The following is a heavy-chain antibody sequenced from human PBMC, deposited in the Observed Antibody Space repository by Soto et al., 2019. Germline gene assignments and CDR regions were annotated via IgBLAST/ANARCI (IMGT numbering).Heavy chain of an antibody. CDR3: ARDPLNSSSWYCYDH. V-gene: IGHV1-2*04. Sequence: ASVKVSCKASGYTFTGHYMHWVRQAPGQGLEWMGWINPNSGGTNYAQKFQGWVTMTRDTSISTAYMELSRLRSDDTAVYYCARDPLNSSSWYCYDHWRQGTLVIGS. J-gene: IGHJ4*02. CDR2: INPNSGGT. CDR1: GYTFTGHY. D-gene: IGHD6-13*01.